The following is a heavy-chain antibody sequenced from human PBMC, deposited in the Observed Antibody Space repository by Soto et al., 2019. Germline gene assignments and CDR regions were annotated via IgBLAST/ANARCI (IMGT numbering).Heavy chain of an antibody. CDR1: GYTFTGYY. D-gene: IGHD6-19*01. CDR2: INPNSGGT. Sequence: ASLKVSCKASGYTFTGYYMHLVRQAPGQGLEWMGWINPNSGGTNYAQKFQGRVTMTRDTSISTAYMELSRLRSDDTAVYYCARQKRAVAAYNWFDPWGQGTLVTVSS. CDR3: ARQKRAVAAYNWFDP. V-gene: IGHV1-2*02. J-gene: IGHJ5*02.